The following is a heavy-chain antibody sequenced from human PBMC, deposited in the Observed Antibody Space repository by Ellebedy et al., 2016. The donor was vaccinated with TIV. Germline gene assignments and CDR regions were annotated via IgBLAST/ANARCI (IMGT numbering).Heavy chain of an antibody. CDR2: ISGSGGTT. Sequence: PGGSLRLSCVASGFTFRSYDMTWVRQAPGKGLEWVSGISGSGGTTYHADSVKGRFTIARDNSKKTLYLQMNSLRVEDTAVYYSAKDLRGPFDYWGQGTLVTVSS. V-gene: IGHV3-23*01. CDR3: AKDLRGPFDY. J-gene: IGHJ4*02. CDR1: GFTFRSYD.